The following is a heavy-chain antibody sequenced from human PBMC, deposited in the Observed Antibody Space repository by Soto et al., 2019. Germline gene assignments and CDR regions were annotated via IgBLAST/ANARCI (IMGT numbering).Heavy chain of an antibody. CDR3: AYIAYANGWQIIGY. CDR1: GFSLSNIGAG. D-gene: IGHD2-2*01. Sequence: QITVKESSPTLVKPTQTLTLTCTFSGFSLSNIGAGVGWIRQPPGKALEWLALIYWGDDKRYNSSLKTRLTITKDTSKNQVVLTVANMDPADTGTYYCAYIAYANGWQIIGYWGQGTLVTVSS. CDR2: IYWGDDK. V-gene: IGHV2-5*02. J-gene: IGHJ4*02.